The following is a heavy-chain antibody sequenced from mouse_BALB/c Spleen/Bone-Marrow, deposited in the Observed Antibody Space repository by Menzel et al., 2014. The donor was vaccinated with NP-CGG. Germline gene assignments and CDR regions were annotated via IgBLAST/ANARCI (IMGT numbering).Heavy chain of an antibody. CDR2: ISSGGTT. CDR1: GFTFSGYA. V-gene: IGHV5-6-5*01. Sequence: EVQLQESGGGLVKPGGSLKLPCAASGFTFSGYAMSWVRQTPEKRLEWVASISSGGTTYYPDSVKGRFTISRDNARNILYLQMSSLRSEDTAMYYCAGITTVDYWGQGTSVTVSS. J-gene: IGHJ4*01. CDR3: AGITTVDY. D-gene: IGHD1-1*01.